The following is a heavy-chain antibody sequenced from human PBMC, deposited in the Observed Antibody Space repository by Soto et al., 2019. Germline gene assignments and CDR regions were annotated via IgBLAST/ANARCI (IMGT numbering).Heavy chain of an antibody. CDR1: GFTFSSYS. Sequence: PGGSLRLSCAASGFTFSSYSMNWVRQAPGKGLEWVSYISSSSSTIYYADSVKGRFTISRDNAKNSLYLQMNSLRDEDTAVYYCARESFPLHYYDSSGYLDYWGQGTLVTVSS. J-gene: IGHJ4*02. D-gene: IGHD3-22*01. CDR2: ISSSSSTI. CDR3: ARESFPLHYYDSSGYLDY. V-gene: IGHV3-48*02.